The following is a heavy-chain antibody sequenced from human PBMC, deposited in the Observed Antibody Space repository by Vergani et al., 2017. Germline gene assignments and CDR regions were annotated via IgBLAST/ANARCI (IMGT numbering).Heavy chain of an antibody. CDR1: GYPFTSYG. CDR2: ISAYNGNT. CDR3: ASNPLDSSAPLNWFDP. V-gene: IGHV1-18*01. J-gene: IGHJ5*02. Sequence: QVQLVQSGAEVKKPGASVKVSCKASGYPFTSYGISWVRQAPGQGLEWMGWISAYNGNTNYAPKLQGRVTMTTDKSTITAYMELRSLRSDATAVYYCASNPLDSSAPLNWFDPWGQGTLVTVSS. D-gene: IGHD3-22*01.